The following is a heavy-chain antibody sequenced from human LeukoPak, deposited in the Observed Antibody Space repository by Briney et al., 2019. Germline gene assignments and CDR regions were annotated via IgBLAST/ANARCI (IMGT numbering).Heavy chain of an antibody. J-gene: IGHJ4*02. V-gene: IGHV3-21*01. CDR1: GFTFSSYT. CDR3: ARYSSSSSKMGTYYFDY. D-gene: IGHD6-6*01. Sequence: GGSLRLSCAASGFTFSSYTMNWVRQAPGEGLEWVSSISSSSTYIWYADSVKGRFTISRDNAKNSLYLQMNSLSAEDTAVYYCARYSSSSSKMGTYYFDYWGQGTLVTVSS. CDR2: ISSSSTYI.